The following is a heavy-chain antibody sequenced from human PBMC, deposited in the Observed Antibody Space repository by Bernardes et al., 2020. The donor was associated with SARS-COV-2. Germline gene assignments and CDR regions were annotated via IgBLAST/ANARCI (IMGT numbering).Heavy chain of an antibody. CDR1: GGSISSYY. V-gene: IGHV4-59*01. D-gene: IGHD3-10*01. CDR2: IYYSGST. CDR3: ARITMVRGVRGSNWFDP. J-gene: IGHJ5*02. Sequence: SETLSLTCTVSGGSISSYYWSWIRQPPGKGLEWIGYIYYSGSTNYNPSLKSRVTISVDTSKNQFSLKLSSVTAADTAVYYCARITMVRGVRGSNWFDPWGQGTLVTVSS.